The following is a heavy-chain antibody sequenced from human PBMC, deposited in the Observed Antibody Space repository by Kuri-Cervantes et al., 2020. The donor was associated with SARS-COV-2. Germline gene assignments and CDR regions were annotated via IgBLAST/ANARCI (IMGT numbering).Heavy chain of an antibody. CDR1: GFTFSSYW. Sequence: GGSLRLSCAASGFTFSSYWMHWVRQAPGKGLVWVSRINSDGSSTSYADSVKGRFTISRDNAKNTLYLQMNSLRAEDTAVYYCARDRITGTRAQKYYYYGMDVWGQGTTVTVSS. D-gene: IGHD1-7*01. J-gene: IGHJ6*02. CDR3: ARDRITGTRAQKYYYYGMDV. CDR2: INSDGSST. V-gene: IGHV3-74*01.